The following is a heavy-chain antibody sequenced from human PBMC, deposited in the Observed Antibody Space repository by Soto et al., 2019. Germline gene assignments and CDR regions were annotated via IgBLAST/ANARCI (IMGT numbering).Heavy chain of an antibody. CDR1: GFTFSKYG. V-gene: IGHV3-64D*06. CDR2: ISYTGENT. J-gene: IGHJ6*02. CDR3: VKVAAQDYYYYGTDV. Sequence: VGSLRLSCSASGFTFSKYGMHWVRQAPGKGLECVSAISYTGENTYYADSVKGRFTISRDNSKNTLFLQMSSLTAEDTGIYYCVKVAAQDYYYYGTDVWGQGTTVTVSS. D-gene: IGHD6-6*01.